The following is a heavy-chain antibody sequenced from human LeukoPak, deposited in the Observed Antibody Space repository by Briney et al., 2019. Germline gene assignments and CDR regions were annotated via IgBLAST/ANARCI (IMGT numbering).Heavy chain of an antibody. J-gene: IGHJ4*02. CDR3: AKDSGISIVVVMNY. CDR2: ISYDGSNK. D-gene: IGHD3-22*01. V-gene: IGHV3-30*18. Sequence: GGSLRLSCAASGFTFSSYGMHWVRQAPGKGLEWVAVISYDGSNKYYADSVKGRFTISRDNSKNTLYLQMNSLRAEDTAVYYCAKDSGISIVVVMNYWGQGTLVTVSS. CDR1: GFTFSSYG.